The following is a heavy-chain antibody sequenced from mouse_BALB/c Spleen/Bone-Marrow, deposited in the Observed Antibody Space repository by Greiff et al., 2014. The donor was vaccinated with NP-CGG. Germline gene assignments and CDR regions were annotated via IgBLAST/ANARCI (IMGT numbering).Heavy chain of an antibody. CDR3: APLSRYFDV. Sequence: EVQLQQSGPELMKPGASVKISCKASGYSFTSYYMHWVKQSHGKSLEWIGYIDTFNGGTSYNRKFKGKATLTVDKSSSTAYMHLSSLTSEDSAVYYCAPLSRYFDVWGAGTTVTVSS. CDR2: IDTFNGGT. J-gene: IGHJ1*01. CDR1: GYSFTSYY. D-gene: IGHD6-2*01. V-gene: IGHV1S135*01.